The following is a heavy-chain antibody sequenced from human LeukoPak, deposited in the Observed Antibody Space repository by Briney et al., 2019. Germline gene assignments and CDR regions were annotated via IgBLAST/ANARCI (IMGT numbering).Heavy chain of an antibody. CDR2: TRNKANSYTT. D-gene: IGHD2-8*02. CDR3: ARVKDPYWSPHHLDY. V-gene: IGHV3-72*01. CDR1: GFNFSDHY. Sequence: GGSLRLSCAAPGFNFSDHYIEWARQAPGKGLEWVGRTRNKANSYTTEYAASVKGRFTISRDDSKNSLYLRMNSLNTDDTAVYSCARVKDPYWSPHHLDYWGQGTLVTVSS. J-gene: IGHJ4*02.